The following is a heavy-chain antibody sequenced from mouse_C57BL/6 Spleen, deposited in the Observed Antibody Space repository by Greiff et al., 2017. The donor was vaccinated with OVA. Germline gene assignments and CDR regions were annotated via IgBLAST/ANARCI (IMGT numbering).Heavy chain of an antibody. CDR3: ARDRSQATYYAMDY. J-gene: IGHJ4*01. Sequence: VQLQQPGAELVRPGTSVKLSCKASGYTFTSYWMHWVKQRPGQGLEWIGVIDPSDSYTNYNQKFKGKATLTVDTSSSTAYMQLSSLTSEDSAVYYCARDRSQATYYAMDYSSQGTSVTVST. V-gene: IGHV1-59*01. CDR1: GYTFTSYW. CDR2: IDPSDSYT. D-gene: IGHD3-2*02.